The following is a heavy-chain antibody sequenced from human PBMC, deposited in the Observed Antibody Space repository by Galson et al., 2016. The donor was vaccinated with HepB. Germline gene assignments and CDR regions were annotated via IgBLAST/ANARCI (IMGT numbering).Heavy chain of an antibody. V-gene: IGHV3-23*01. CDR2: MSDSDDI. J-gene: IGHJ5*02. CDR3: ARPSTFQYGSRNYFWFNP. Sequence: SLRLSCAASGFTFSGYAMAWVRQAPGKGLEWVSGMSDSDDIYYAPSVKGRFTISRDNAKNSLYLQMNSLRAEDTAVYYCARPSTFQYGSRNYFWFNPWGQGTLVTVSS. D-gene: IGHD3-10*01. CDR1: GFTFSGYA.